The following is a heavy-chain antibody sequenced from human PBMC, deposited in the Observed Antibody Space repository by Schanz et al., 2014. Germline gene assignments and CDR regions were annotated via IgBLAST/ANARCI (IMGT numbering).Heavy chain of an antibody. J-gene: IGHJ5*02. CDR2: IYTSGST. D-gene: IGHD6-25*01. CDR3: AREPLSGYNWFDP. Sequence: QVQLQESGPGLVKPSQTLSLTCIVSGGSISSGTYYWSWLRQPAGKGLEWIGRIYTSGSTNYNPSLKSRAPISLDTSKNHFSLKLSSVTAADTAVYYCAREPLSGYNWFDPWGQGSLVTVSS. CDR1: GGSISSGTYY. V-gene: IGHV4-61*02.